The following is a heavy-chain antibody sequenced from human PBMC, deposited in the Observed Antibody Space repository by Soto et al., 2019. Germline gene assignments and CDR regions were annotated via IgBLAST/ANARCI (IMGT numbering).Heavy chain of an antibody. CDR3: ASGDCSGGSCYLRRGGWFDP. J-gene: IGHJ5*02. Sequence: LSLTCTVSGGSIGSSSYYWGWIRQPPGKGLEWIGSIYYSGSTYYNLSLKSRVTISVDTSKNQFSLKLSSVTAADTAVYYCASGDCSGGSCYLRRGGWFDPWGQGTLVTVSS. V-gene: IGHV4-39*01. D-gene: IGHD2-15*01. CDR2: IYYSGST. CDR1: GGSIGSSSYY.